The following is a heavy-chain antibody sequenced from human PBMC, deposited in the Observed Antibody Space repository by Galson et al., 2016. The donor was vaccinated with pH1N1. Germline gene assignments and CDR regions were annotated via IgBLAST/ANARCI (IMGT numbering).Heavy chain of an antibody. CDR2: INTNTGNP. CDR3: ARSYCSSTSCYGGSYYYYDMDV. J-gene: IGHJ6*02. D-gene: IGHD2-2*01. V-gene: IGHV7-4-1*04. Sequence: SVKVSCKASGYTFTSNAMNWVRQAPGQGLEWMGWINTNTGNPTYAQGFTGRFVFSLDTSVSMAYLQISSLKAEDTAVYYCARSYCSSTSCYGGSYYYYDMDVWGQGTTVTVSS. CDR1: GYTFTSNA.